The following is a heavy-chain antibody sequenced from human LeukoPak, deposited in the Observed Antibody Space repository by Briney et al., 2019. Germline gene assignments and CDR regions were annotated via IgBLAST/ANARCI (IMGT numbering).Heavy chain of an antibody. Sequence: GASVKVSCKDSGGTFTRYAISGVRQAPGQGLEWMGGIIPIFGTANYAQKFQGRVTITADKTTSTAYMELSSLRSEDTAVYYCARDLPLRFLEWGFDYWGQGTLVTVSS. CDR1: GGTFTRYA. J-gene: IGHJ4*02. CDR2: IIPIFGTA. CDR3: ARDLPLRFLEWGFDY. V-gene: IGHV1-69*06. D-gene: IGHD3-3*01.